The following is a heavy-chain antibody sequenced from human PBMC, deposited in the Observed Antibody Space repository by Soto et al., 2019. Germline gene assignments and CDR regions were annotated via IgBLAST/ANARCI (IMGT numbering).Heavy chain of an antibody. D-gene: IGHD1-7*01. CDR2: IYYSGTT. J-gene: IGHJ4*01. CDR3: ARFTGTTPAYIFDY. Sequence: SETLSLTCNISGASISTYYWSWIRQPPGKGLEWIGYIYYSGTTSYNPSLRGRVTISADGSKNQFSLKLSSVTAADTAVYYCARFTGTTPAYIFDYWGQGILVTV. V-gene: IGHV4-59*01. CDR1: GASISTYY.